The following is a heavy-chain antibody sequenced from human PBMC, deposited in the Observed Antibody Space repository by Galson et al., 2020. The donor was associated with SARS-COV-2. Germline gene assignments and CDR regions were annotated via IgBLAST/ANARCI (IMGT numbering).Heavy chain of an antibody. CDR1: GGSISSGSYY. CDR2: IYTSGST. J-gene: IGHJ4*02. Sequence: SETLSLTCTVSGGSISSGSYYWSWIRQPAGKGLEWIGRIYTSGSTNYNPSLKSRVTISVDTSKNQFSLKLSSVTAADTAVYYCARVRYYDSSGYSVTWYYFDYWGQGTLDTVSS. CDR3: ARVRYYDSSGYSVTWYYFDY. D-gene: IGHD3-22*01. V-gene: IGHV4-61*02.